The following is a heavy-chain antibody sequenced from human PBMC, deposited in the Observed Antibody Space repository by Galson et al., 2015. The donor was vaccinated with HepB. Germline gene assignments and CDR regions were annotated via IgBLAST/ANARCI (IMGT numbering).Heavy chain of an antibody. Sequence: SLRLSCADSGLTFTNHTMNWVRQAPGKGLEWVSSITSRSSYIYYADSVKGRFTISRDNAKNSLYLQMTSLRAEDTAVYYCARDHDYGATSIILDYWGQGTLVTVSS. CDR1: GLTFTNHT. D-gene: IGHD4-23*01. CDR2: ITSRSSYI. V-gene: IGHV3-21*01. J-gene: IGHJ4*02. CDR3: ARDHDYGATSIILDY.